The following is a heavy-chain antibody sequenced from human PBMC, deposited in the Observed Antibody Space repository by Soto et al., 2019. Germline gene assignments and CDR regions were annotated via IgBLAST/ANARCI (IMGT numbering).Heavy chain of an antibody. Sequence: AASVKVSCKASGYTFTSYDINWVRQATGQGLEWMGWMNPNSGNTGYAQKFQGRVTMTRNTSISTAYMELSSLRSEDTAVYYCASSSAGTTARHYYYYYMDVWGKGTTVTVSS. V-gene: IGHV1-8*01. D-gene: IGHD6-6*01. CDR1: GYTFTSYD. CDR2: MNPNSGNT. CDR3: ASSSAGTTARHYYYYYMDV. J-gene: IGHJ6*03.